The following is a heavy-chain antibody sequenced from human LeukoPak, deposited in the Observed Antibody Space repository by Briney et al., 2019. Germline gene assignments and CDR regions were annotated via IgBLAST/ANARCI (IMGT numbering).Heavy chain of an antibody. D-gene: IGHD3-10*01. CDR1: GFTFSSYA. J-gene: IGHJ4*02. Sequence: GGSLRLSCAASGFTFSSYAMSWVRQAPGKGLEWVSAISGSGGSTYYADSVKGRFTISRDNSKNTLYLQMNSLRAEDTAVYYCAKDVLLWFGGSPVDYWGQGTLVTVSS. CDR3: AKDVLLWFGGSPVDY. CDR2: ISGSGGST. V-gene: IGHV3-23*01.